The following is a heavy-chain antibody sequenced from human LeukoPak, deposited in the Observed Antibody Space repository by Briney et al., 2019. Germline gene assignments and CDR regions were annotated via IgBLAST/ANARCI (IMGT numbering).Heavy chain of an antibody. CDR1: GGTFSSYG. D-gene: IGHD2-2*01. CDR2: IIPMFGTA. CDR3: AREGGYCSSTSCSEGYYYYYMDV. Sequence: ASVKVSCKASGGTFSSYGISWVRQAPGQGLEWMGGIIPMFGTANYAQKFQGRVTITADESTSTAYMELSSLRSEDTAVYYCAREGGYCSSTSCSEGYYYYYMDVWGKGTTVTISS. J-gene: IGHJ6*03. V-gene: IGHV1-69*13.